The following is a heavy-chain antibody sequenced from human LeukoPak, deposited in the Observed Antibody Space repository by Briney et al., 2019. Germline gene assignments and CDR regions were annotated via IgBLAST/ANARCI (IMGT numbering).Heavy chain of an antibody. Sequence: SETLSLTCAVFGGSFSGYYWSWIRQPPGKGLEWIGEINHSGSTNYNPSLKSRVTISVDTSKNQFSLKLSSVTAADTAVYYFAXXXXXXWYRGPSNWFDPWGQGTLVTVSS. CDR1: GGSFSGYY. CDR3: AXXXXXXWYRGPSNWFDP. CDR2: INHSGST. V-gene: IGHV4-34*01. D-gene: IGHD6-13*01. J-gene: IGHJ5*02.